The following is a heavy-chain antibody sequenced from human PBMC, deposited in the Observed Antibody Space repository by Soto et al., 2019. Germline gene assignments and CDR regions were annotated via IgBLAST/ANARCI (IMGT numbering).Heavy chain of an antibody. CDR3: AHRPGPKGRPNHDAFDI. CDR2: IYWNDDK. D-gene: IGHD7-27*01. V-gene: IGHV2-5*01. Sequence: QITLKESGPTLVKPTQTLTLTCTFSGFSLSTSGVGVGWIRQPPGKALEWLALIYWNDDKRYSPSLKSRLTITKDTSKNQVVLTMTNMDPVDTATYYCAHRPGPKGRPNHDAFDIWGQGTMVTVSS. J-gene: IGHJ3*02. CDR1: GFSLSTSGVG.